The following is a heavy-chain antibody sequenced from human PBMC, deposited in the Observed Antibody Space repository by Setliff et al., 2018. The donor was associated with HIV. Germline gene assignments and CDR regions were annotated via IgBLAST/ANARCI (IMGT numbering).Heavy chain of an antibody. J-gene: IGHJ6*03. CDR3: ASLDGSESPYIYYYYMDV. CDR2: IDYSGNT. Sequence: SETLSLTCSVSGGSIRSGSYYWDWIRQPPGKGLEWIGSIDYSGNTHYNPSLKSRVTISVDTSKNQFSLKQSSVTAADTAVYYCASLDGSESPYIYYYYMDVWGEGTAVTVSS. V-gene: IGHV4-39*01. CDR1: GGSIRSGSYY. D-gene: IGHD3-10*01.